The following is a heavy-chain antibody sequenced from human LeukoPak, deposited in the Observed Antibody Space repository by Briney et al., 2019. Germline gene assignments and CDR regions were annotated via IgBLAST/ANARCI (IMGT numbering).Heavy chain of an antibody. CDR1: GYTLTELS. D-gene: IGHD3-9*01. V-gene: IGHV1-24*01. Sequence: ASVKVSCKVSGYTLTELSMHWVRQAPGKGLEWMGGFDPEDGGTIYAQKFQGRVTMTEDTSTDTAYMELSSLRSEDTAVYYCATRASGYFDWLVVYWGQGTLVTVSS. CDR3: ATRASGYFDWLVVY. CDR2: FDPEDGGT. J-gene: IGHJ4*02.